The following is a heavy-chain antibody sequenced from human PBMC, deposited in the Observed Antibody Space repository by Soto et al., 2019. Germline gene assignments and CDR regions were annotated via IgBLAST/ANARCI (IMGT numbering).Heavy chain of an antibody. J-gene: IGHJ4*02. CDR1: GYTFANYG. CDR3: ARHIGVAGAISDY. CDR2: ISACNGNT. Sequence: GASVKVSCKTSGYTFANYGFSWVRQAPGQGLEWMGWISACNGNTVYTQRLQGRVTLTTDTSTSTAYMELRGLISDDTAVYYCARHIGVAGAISDYWGQGTLVTVSS. D-gene: IGHD6-19*01. V-gene: IGHV1-18*01.